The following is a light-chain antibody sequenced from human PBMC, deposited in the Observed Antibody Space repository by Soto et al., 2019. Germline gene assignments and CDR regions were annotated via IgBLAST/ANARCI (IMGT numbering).Light chain of an antibody. CDR3: QSYDSSLSGYV. Sequence: QLVLTQPPSVSGGPGQRVTISCTGSSSNIGAGYEVHWYQQLPGTAPKLLIYGNNNRPSGVPDRFSGSKSGTSASLAITGLQAEDEADYYCQSYDSSLSGYVFGTGTKVTVL. J-gene: IGLJ1*01. CDR2: GNN. CDR1: SSNIGAGYE. V-gene: IGLV1-40*01.